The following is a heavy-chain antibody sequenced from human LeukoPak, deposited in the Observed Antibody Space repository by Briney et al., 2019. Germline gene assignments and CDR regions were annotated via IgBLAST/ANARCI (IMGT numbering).Heavy chain of an antibody. CDR1: GGSFSGYY. D-gene: IGHD3-22*01. Sequence: SETLSLTCAVYGGSFSGYYWSWIRQPPGKGLEWIGEINHSGSTNYNPSLKSRVTISVDTSKNQFSLKLSSVTAADTAVYYCARVSQYYYDSSGYLDYWGQGTLATVSS. V-gene: IGHV4-34*01. CDR3: ARVSQYYYDSSGYLDY. CDR2: INHSGST. J-gene: IGHJ4*02.